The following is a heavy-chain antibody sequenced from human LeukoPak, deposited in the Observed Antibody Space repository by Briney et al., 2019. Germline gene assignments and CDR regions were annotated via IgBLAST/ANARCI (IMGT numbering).Heavy chain of an antibody. CDR1: GFTFSSYS. V-gene: IGHV3-21*01. J-gene: IGHJ3*02. CDR2: ISSSSSYI. CDR3: ARSSGYYYDSLGAFDI. Sequence: GGSLRLSCAASGFTFSSYSMNWVRQAPGKGLEWVSSISSSSSYIYYADSVKGRFTISRDNAKNSLYLQMNSLRAEDTAVYYCARSSGYYYDSLGAFDIWGQGTTVTVSS. D-gene: IGHD3-22*01.